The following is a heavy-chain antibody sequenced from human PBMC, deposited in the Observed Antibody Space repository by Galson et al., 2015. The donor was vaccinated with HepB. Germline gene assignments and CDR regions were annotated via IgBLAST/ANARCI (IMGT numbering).Heavy chain of an antibody. Sequence: QSGAEVKKPGESLKISCKASGYTFTNDAISWVRQAPGQGLECMGCISPFNGNTDYAQKIQGRVTMTTNTSTDTAYMELRSLRSDDTAVYYCARQRRGRYCSGDNCYFDYWGQGTLVTVSS. CDR2: ISPFNGNT. CDR1: GYTFTNDA. V-gene: IGHV1-18*04. J-gene: IGHJ4*02. D-gene: IGHD2-15*01. CDR3: ARQRRGRYCSGDNCYFDY.